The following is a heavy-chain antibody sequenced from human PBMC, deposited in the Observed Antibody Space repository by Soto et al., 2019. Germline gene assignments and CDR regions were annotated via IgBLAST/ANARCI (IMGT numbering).Heavy chain of an antibody. V-gene: IGHV3-23*01. CDR1: GLTFSNYA. CDR2: MSGSSSTT. D-gene: IGHD6-13*01. CDR3: VRDLGQQAYSFEY. J-gene: IGHJ4*02. Sequence: PGGSLRLSCATSGLTFSNYAMSWVRQAPGGGLEWVSSMSGSSSTTYYADSVRGRFTISRDRSKNTLYLQMNSLRSDDTAIYYCVRDLGQQAYSFEYWGQGTVVTVS.